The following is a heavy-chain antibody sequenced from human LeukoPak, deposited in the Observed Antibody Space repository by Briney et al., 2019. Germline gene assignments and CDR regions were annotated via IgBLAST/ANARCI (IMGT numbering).Heavy chain of an antibody. CDR2: ISYDGSDK. CDR1: GFTFSSYG. CDR3: ARDRAPLVRGVYNGLDA. V-gene: IGHV3-30*03. Sequence: PGGSLRLSCAASGFTFSSYGMHWVRQALGKGLEWVAVISYDGSDKYYADSVKGRFTISRDNSKNTLYLQMNSLRAEDTAVYYCARDRAPLVRGVYNGLDAWGQGTAVTVSS. J-gene: IGHJ6*02. D-gene: IGHD3-10*01.